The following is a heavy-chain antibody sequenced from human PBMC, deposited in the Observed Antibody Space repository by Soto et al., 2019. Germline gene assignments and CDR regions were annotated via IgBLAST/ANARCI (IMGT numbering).Heavy chain of an antibody. CDR3: ARRMRYCSGGSCYHTYYYYYGMDV. D-gene: IGHD2-15*01. CDR2: IYPGDSDT. CDR1: GYSFTSYW. V-gene: IGHV5-51*01. Sequence: GESLKISCKGSGYSFTSYWIGWVRQMPGKGLEWMGIIYPGDSDTRYSPSFQGQVTISADKSISTAYLQWSSLKASDTAMYYCARRMRYCSGGSCYHTYYYYYGMDVWGQGTTVTVSS. J-gene: IGHJ6*02.